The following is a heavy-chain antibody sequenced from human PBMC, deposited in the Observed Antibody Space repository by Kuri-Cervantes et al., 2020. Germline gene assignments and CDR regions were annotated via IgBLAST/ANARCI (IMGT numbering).Heavy chain of an antibody. CDR2: INPSGGST. J-gene: IGHJ3*02. Sequence: ASVKVSCKASGYTFSSYYMHWVRQAPGQGLEWMGIINPSGGSTTYAQKFQGRVTMTGDTSTSTVYMELSSLRSEDTAVYYCAGEELGKHAFDIWGEGTMVTVSS. V-gene: IGHV1-46*01. CDR1: GYTFSSYY. D-gene: IGHD7-27*01. CDR3: AGEELGKHAFDI.